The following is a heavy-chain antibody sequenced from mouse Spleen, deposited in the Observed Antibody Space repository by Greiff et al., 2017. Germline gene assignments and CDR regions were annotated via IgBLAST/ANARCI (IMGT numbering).Heavy chain of an antibody. D-gene: IGHD2-4*01. Sequence: VKLEESGPELVKPGASVQISCKASGYAFSSSWMNWVKQRPGKGLEWIGRIYPGDGDTNYNGKFKGKATLTADKSSSTAYMQLSSLTSEDSAVYFCARRDDYDWFAYWGQGTLVTVSA. CDR3: ARRDDYDWFAY. J-gene: IGHJ3*01. CDR2: IYPGDGDT. CDR1: GYAFSSSW. V-gene: IGHV1-82*01.